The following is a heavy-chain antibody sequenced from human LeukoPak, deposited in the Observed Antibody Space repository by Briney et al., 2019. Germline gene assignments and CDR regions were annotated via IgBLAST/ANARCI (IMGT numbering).Heavy chain of an antibody. Sequence: EASVKVSCKASGYTFTGYYMHWVRQAPGQGLEWMGWINPNSGGTNYAQKFQGRVTMTRDTSISTAYMELRRLRSDDTAVYYCARPLGYCSSNSCYLDVWGKGTTVTVSS. CDR2: INPNSGGT. CDR1: GYTFTGYY. D-gene: IGHD2-2*01. V-gene: IGHV1-2*02. CDR3: ARPLGYCSSNSCYLDV. J-gene: IGHJ6*03.